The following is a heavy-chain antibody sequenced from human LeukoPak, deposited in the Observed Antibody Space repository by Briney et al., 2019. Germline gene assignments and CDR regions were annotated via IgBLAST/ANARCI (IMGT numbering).Heavy chain of an antibody. CDR3: ARANSLISWTNWFDP. V-gene: IGHV1-8*01. CDR2: MNPNSGNT. D-gene: IGHD4-23*01. Sequence: ASVKVSCKASGYTFTSYDINWVRQATGQGLECMGWMNPNSGNTGYAQKFQGRVTMTRNTSISTAYMELSSLRSEDTAVYYCARANSLISWTNWFDPWGQGTLVTVSS. CDR1: GYTFTSYD. J-gene: IGHJ5*02.